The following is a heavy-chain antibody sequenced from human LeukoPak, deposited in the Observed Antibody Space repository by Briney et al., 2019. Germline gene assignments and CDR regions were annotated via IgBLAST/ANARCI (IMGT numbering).Heavy chain of an antibody. CDR3: AKGGDSSSWYDPNDF. CDR1: GFTFSSYV. D-gene: IGHD6-13*01. V-gene: IGHV3-23*01. CDR2: ISGSGGST. J-gene: IGHJ4*02. Sequence: GGSLRLSCAASGFTFSSYVMSWVRQAPGKGLEWVSAISGSGGSTYYADSVKGRFTISRDNSKNTLYLQMNSLRAEDTAVYYCAKGGDSSSWYDPNDFWGQGTLVTVSS.